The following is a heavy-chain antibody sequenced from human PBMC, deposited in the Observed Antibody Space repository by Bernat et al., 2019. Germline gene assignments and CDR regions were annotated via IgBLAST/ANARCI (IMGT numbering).Heavy chain of an antibody. CDR3: TGSGALAEQPFDY. D-gene: IGHD3-10*01. J-gene: IGHJ4*02. V-gene: IGHV3-73*01. CDR2: VRTKANGFAT. CDR1: GLTFSDST. Sequence: EVQLAESGGGLVQPGGSLKLSCAASGLTFSDSTMQWVRQVSGKGLEWVGRVRTKANGFATSYAASVKGRFTISRDDSKNTAYLQMNSLKIEDTAVYYCTGSGALAEQPFDYWGQGTLVTVSS.